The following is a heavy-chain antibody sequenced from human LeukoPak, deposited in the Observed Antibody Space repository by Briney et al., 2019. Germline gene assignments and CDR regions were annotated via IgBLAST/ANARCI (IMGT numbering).Heavy chain of an antibody. D-gene: IGHD3-22*01. Sequence: ASVKVSCKASGYTFTSYYMHWVRQAPGQGLEWMGIINPSGGSTSYAQKFQGGVTMTRDTSTSTVYMELSSLRSEDTAVYYCAREHSSGYYVDYWGQGTLVTVSS. CDR2: INPSGGST. J-gene: IGHJ4*02. CDR1: GYTFTSYY. V-gene: IGHV1-46*01. CDR3: AREHSSGYYVDY.